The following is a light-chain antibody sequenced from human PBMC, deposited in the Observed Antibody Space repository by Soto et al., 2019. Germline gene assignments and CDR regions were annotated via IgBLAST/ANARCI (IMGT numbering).Light chain of an antibody. V-gene: IGKV1-33*01. J-gene: IGKJ2*01. CDR2: DAS. CDR1: QDIGNY. Sequence: DIQMTRSPSSLSASVGDRVTIACQANQDIGNYLNWYQQKPGKAPRLLIYDASNLEIGVPSRFSGSGSVTDFTFTISNLQPEDIATYYCQQYDTLPPYTFGQGTKVELK. CDR3: QQYDTLPPYT.